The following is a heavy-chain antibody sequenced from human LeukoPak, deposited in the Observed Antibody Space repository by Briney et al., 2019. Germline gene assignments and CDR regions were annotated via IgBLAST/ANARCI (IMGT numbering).Heavy chain of an antibody. CDR3: ARVVWIGPIGYCSGGSCPTYDY. V-gene: IGHV1-18*01. CDR1: GYTFTSDG. J-gene: IGHJ4*02. D-gene: IGHD2-15*01. CDR2: ISAYNGNT. Sequence: ASVKVSCKASGYTFTSDGISWVRQAPGQGLEWMGWISAYNGNTNYAQKLQGRVPMTTDTSTSTAYMELRSLRSDDTAVYYCARVVWIGPIGYCSGGSCPTYDYWGQGTLVTVSS.